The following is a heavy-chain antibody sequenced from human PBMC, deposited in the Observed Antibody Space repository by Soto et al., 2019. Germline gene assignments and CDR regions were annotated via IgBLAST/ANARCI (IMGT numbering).Heavy chain of an antibody. CDR2: INPNSGGT. V-gene: IGHV1-2*04. CDR1: GYTFTGYY. D-gene: IGHD3-10*01. Sequence: ASVKVSCKASGYTFTGYYMHWVRQAPGQGLEWMGWINPNSGGTNYAQKFQGWVTMTRDTSISTAYMELSRLRSDDTAVYHCARGHGSGNRNFDYWGQGTLVTVSS. J-gene: IGHJ4*02. CDR3: ARGHGSGNRNFDY.